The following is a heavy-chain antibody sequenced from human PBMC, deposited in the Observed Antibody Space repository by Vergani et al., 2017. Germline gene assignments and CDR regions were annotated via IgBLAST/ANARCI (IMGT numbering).Heavy chain of an antibody. D-gene: IGHD1-26*01. CDR2: IKPNPGNP. V-gene: IGHV7-4-1*02. J-gene: IGHJ4*02. CDR1: GYTFTSYA. Sequence: QVQLVQSGSELKKPGASVKVSCKASGYTFTSYAMNWVRQAPGQGLEWMGWIKPNPGNPTYAQGFPGRFVFSLDTSVSTAYLQISSLKAEDTAVYYCARELQVVGATLIAFDYWGQGTLVTVSS. CDR3: ARELQVVGATLIAFDY.